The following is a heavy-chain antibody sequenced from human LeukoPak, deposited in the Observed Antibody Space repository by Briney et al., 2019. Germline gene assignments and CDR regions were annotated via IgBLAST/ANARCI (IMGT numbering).Heavy chain of an antibody. V-gene: IGHV4-39*01. J-gene: IGHJ1*01. Sequence: SETLSLTCSVSGDSVSRSDSYWDWIRQPPGKGLEWIGTIYYSGRTYYSPSLKSRVTMSVDPSNNQFSLNLRSVTAADTPVYYCARRRYYDGSGYLEWGQGTLLSVSS. D-gene: IGHD3-22*01. CDR3: ARRRYYDGSGYLE. CDR1: GDSVSRSDSY. CDR2: IYYSGRT.